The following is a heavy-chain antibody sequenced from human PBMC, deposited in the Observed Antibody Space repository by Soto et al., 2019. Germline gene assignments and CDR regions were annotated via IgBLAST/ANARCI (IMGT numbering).Heavy chain of an antibody. CDR2: IYTSGTS. Sequence: ETLSLTCTVSGRSMSGYYWSWIRQPAGERLEWIGRIYTSGTSDFNPSLKGRVTMSVDTSKNQFSLKLTSVTAADTALYYCAREDYYDTGYYVVWGQGTQVTVSS. J-gene: IGHJ4*02. CDR1: GRSMSGYY. V-gene: IGHV4-4*07. D-gene: IGHD3-9*01. CDR3: AREDYYDTGYYVV.